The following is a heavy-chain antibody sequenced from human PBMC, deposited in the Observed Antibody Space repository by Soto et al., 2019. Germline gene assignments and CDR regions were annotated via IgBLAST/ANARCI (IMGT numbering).Heavy chain of an antibody. CDR3: ARVPHLDMITFGGVIVDY. J-gene: IGHJ4*02. V-gene: IGHV1-69*01. D-gene: IGHD3-16*02. Sequence: QVQLVQSGAEVKKPGSSVKVSCKASGGTFSSYAISWVRQAPGQGLEWMGGIIPIFGTANYAQKFQGRVTITADESTSTAYMGLSSLRSEDTAVYYCARVPHLDMITFGGVIVDYWGQGTLVTVSS. CDR1: GGTFSSYA. CDR2: IIPIFGTA.